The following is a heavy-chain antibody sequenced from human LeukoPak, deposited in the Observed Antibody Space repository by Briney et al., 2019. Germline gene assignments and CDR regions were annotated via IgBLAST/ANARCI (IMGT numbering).Heavy chain of an antibody. CDR3: AKDTSIGKYCTNGVCSPFDY. D-gene: IGHD2-8*01. J-gene: IGHJ4*02. V-gene: IGHV3-23*01. Sequence: PGGSLRLSCAGSGFTISSYAMSWVRQAPGQALEWVSVISDSGDYTSYADSVRGRFTISRDNSRNTLYLQMISLRPEDTAVYYCAKDTSIGKYCTNGVCSPFDYWGKGTLVTVSS. CDR2: ISDSGDYT. CDR1: GFTISSYA.